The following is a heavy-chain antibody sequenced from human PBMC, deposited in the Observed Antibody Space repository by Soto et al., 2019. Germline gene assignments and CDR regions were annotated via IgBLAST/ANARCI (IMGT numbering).Heavy chain of an antibody. D-gene: IGHD4-17*01. CDR2: ISAYNGNT. Sequence: ASVKVSCKASGYTFTSYGISWVRQAPGQGLEWMGWISAYNGNTNYAQKLQGRVTIAKDTSTSTVHMELSSLRSEDTAVYYCARVAGYGDYIFWFDPWGQGTLVTVSS. CDR3: ARVAGYGDYIFWFDP. CDR1: GYTFTSYG. J-gene: IGHJ5*02. V-gene: IGHV1-18*01.